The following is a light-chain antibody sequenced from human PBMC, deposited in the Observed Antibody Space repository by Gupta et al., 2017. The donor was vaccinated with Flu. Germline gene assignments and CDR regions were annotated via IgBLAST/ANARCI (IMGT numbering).Light chain of an antibody. CDR3: LQHNTYPWT. CDR1: QGIKDD. V-gene: IGKV1-17*01. Sequence: DIQMTHSPSSLSASVGDRITITCRASQGIKDDVCWYQQKPGKAPRRLIYAASSLQRGVPARFSGSGSGTEFTLTVSSLQPEDFATYYCLQHNTYPWTFGQGTQVDMK. CDR2: AAS. J-gene: IGKJ1*01.